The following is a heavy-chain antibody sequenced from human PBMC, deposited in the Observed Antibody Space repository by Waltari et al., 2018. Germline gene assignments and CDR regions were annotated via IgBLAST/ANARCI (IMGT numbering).Heavy chain of an antibody. CDR2: ISGGGDST. D-gene: IGHD3-16*01. J-gene: IGHJ4*02. V-gene: IGHV3-23*01. CDR1: GFTFEDYA. CDR3: AKDADLDDYGLFDS. Sequence: VKLLESGGGFAQPGESLRVSCAASGFTFEDYAMSWVSEIRGKGLEWVAAISGGGDSTNYADSVKGRFSISRDNSENTVTLEMSDMRSEDTATYFCAKDADLDDYGLFDSWGQGVLVIVSS.